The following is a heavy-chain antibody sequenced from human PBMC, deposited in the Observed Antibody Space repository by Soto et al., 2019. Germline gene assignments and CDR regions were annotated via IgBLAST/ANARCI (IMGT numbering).Heavy chain of an antibody. Sequence: QVQLQESGPGLVKPSETLSLTCTVSGGSISTTSYYWGWLRQSPGTGLEWIGSIYYSGTTYYNPSLNSRVTISIEASKTQFALILTSLTAADTAIYYCARCPLIRSPSRTSTYFDYWGQGILVTVSS. CDR1: GGSISTTSYY. V-gene: IGHV4-39*01. CDR3: ARCPLIRSPSRTSTYFDY. CDR2: IYYSGTT. J-gene: IGHJ4*02. D-gene: IGHD3-10*01.